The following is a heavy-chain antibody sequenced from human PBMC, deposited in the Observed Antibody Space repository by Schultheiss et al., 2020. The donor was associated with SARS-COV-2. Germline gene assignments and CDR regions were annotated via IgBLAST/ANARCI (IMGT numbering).Heavy chain of an antibody. CDR3: ARAPRAYYYYYMDV. J-gene: IGHJ6*03. V-gene: IGHV4-61*02. CDR1: GGSISSGSYY. CDR2: IYTSGST. Sequence: SETLSLTCTVSGGSISSGSYYWSWIRQPAGKGLEWIGRIYTSGSTNYNPSLKSRVTISVDTSKRQFSLKLSSVTAADTAVYYCARAPRAYYYYYMDVWGKGTTVTVSS.